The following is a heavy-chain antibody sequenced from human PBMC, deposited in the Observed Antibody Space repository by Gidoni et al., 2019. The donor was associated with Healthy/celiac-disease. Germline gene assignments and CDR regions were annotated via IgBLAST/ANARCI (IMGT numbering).Heavy chain of an antibody. CDR3: AKPLNWNAKAFDI. J-gene: IGHJ3*02. CDR1: GFTFDDYA. Sequence: EVQLVESGGGLVQPGRSLRPSCAASGFTFDDYAMHWVRHAPGKGLEWVSGISWNSGSIGYADSVKGRFTISRDNAKNSLYLQMNSLRAEDTALYYCAKPLNWNAKAFDIWGQGTMVTVSS. D-gene: IGHD1-20*01. V-gene: IGHV3-9*01. CDR2: ISWNSGSI.